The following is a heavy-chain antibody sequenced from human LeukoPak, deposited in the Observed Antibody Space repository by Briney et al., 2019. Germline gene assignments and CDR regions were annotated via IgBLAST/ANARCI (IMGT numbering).Heavy chain of an antibody. Sequence: XGSLRLSCAASGITFSNYSLNWVRQAPGKGLEWVSTINRNSEYIYYADSVKGRFTVSRDNAKNSLYLQMNSLRAEDTAVYYCARGDHALSAYFHWGQGSLVAVSS. V-gene: IGHV3-21*01. CDR1: GITFSNYS. J-gene: IGHJ4*02. D-gene: IGHD3-9*01. CDR2: INRNSEYI. CDR3: ARGDHALSAYFH.